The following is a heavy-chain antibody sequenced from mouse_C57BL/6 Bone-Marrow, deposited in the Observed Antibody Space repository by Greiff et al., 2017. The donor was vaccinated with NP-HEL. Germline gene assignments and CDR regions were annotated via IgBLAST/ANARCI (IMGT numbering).Heavy chain of an antibody. CDR2: IDPSDSYT. D-gene: IGHD1-1*01. V-gene: IGHV1-69*01. J-gene: IGHJ1*03. Sequence: QVQLQQPGAELVMPGASVKLSCTASGYTFTSYWMHWVKQRPGQGLEWIGEIDPSDSYTHYNQKFKGKSTLTVDKSSSTAYMQLSSLTSEDSAVYDCARDTVVAHWYCDVWGTGTTVTVSS. CDR3: ARDTVVAHWYCDV. CDR1: GYTFTSYW.